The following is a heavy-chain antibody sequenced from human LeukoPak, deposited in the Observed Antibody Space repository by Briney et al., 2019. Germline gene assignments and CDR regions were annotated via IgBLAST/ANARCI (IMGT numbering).Heavy chain of an antibody. CDR2: IRGKTKGGTT. CDR3: TNHGGNPGQIFDF. V-gene: IGHV3-15*01. J-gene: IGHJ4*02. D-gene: IGHD4-23*01. CDR1: GFTFRNAW. Sequence: PGGSLRLSCAASGFTFRNAWMSWVRQAPGKGLEWVGRIRGKTKGGTTDYAAPVKGRFTISRDDSTNTLYLQMDSLKTEDTAVYYCTNHGGNPGQIFDFWGQGTLVTVSS.